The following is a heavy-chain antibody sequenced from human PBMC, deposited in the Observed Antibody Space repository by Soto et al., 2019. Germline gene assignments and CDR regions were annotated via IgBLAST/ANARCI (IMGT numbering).Heavy chain of an antibody. Sequence: QVQLVQSGAEVKKPGSSVKVSCKASGGTFSSYAISWVRQAPGQVLEWMGGIIPIFGTANYAQKFQGRVTITADESTSTAYMELSSLRSEDTAVYYCASSSGSYYIIPHLFDPWGQGTLVTVSS. CDR1: GGTFSSYA. D-gene: IGHD3-10*01. V-gene: IGHV1-69*01. CDR2: IIPIFGTA. J-gene: IGHJ5*02. CDR3: ASSSGSYYIIPHLFDP.